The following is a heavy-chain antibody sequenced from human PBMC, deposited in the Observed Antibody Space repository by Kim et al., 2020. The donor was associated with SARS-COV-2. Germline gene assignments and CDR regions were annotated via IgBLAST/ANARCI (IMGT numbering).Heavy chain of an antibody. CDR3: ARGSSGWPKYDY. Sequence: SETLSLTCTVSGGSISSYYWSWIRQPPGEGLEWIGHIYYSGSTNYNPSLQSRVTISVDTSNNQFSLNLRSVTAADTAVYYCARGSSGWPKYDYWGQGALV. CDR2: IYYSGST. D-gene: IGHD6-19*01. J-gene: IGHJ4*02. CDR1: GGSISSYY. V-gene: IGHV4-59*01.